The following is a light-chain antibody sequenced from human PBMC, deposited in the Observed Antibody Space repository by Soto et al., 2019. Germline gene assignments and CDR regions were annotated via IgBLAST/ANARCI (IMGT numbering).Light chain of an antibody. CDR3: QQSYMTPRT. Sequence: DIQLTQSPSSLSASVGDRVSITCRASQTIDVYLNWYLQKPGRAPQLLIYAASKLQGGVPSRFSGSASGTDFTHIISSLQPDDSGTYFCQQSYMTPRTFGQGTKVEI. V-gene: IGKV1-39*01. CDR2: AAS. J-gene: IGKJ1*01. CDR1: QTIDVY.